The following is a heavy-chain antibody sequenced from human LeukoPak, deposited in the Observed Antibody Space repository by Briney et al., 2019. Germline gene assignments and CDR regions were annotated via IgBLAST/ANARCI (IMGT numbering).Heavy chain of an antibody. J-gene: IGHJ4*02. CDR1: GFTFSSYA. Sequence: GRSLRLSCAASGFTFSSYAMQWVRQAPGKGLEWVAVVSYDGSNKYYANSVKGRFTISRDKSKNTLHLQMNSLRAEDTAIYYCARDTSFAVGATLDFWGQGTLVTVSS. CDR2: VSYDGSNK. D-gene: IGHD1-26*01. V-gene: IGHV3-30*04. CDR3: ARDTSFAVGATLDF.